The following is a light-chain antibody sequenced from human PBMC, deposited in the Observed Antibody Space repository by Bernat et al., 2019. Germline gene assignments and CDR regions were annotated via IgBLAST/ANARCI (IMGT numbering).Light chain of an antibody. CDR1: SSNLGTKT. V-gene: IGLV1-44*01. CDR3: SSYTSSNTLV. Sequence: QSVLSQPPSASGTPGQTVTISCSGSSSNLGTKTANWFQQFPGTAPKLIIYTNNHRPSDVPDRFSASQSGNTASLTISGLQAEDDADYYCSSYTSSNTLVFGGGTKLTVL. J-gene: IGLJ3*02. CDR2: TNN.